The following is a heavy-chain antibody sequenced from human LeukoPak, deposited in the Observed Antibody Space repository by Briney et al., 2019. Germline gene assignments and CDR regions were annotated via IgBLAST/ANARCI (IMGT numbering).Heavy chain of an antibody. Sequence: PGGSLRLSCAASGFTVSSNYMSWVRQAPGKGLEWVSVIYSGGSTYYADSVKGRFTISRHNSKNTLCLQMNSLRAEDTAVYYCARDWPYSRYYGMDVWGQGTTVTVSS. J-gene: IGHJ6*02. D-gene: IGHD2-15*01. CDR2: IYSGGST. V-gene: IGHV3-53*04. CDR3: ARDWPYSRYYGMDV. CDR1: GFTVSSNY.